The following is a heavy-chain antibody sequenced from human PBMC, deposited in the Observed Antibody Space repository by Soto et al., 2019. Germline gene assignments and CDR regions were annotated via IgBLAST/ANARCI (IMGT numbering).Heavy chain of an antibody. J-gene: IGHJ6*02. CDR3: ARVGWEPTPKHYDYYYYGMDV. D-gene: IGHD1-26*01. CDR1: GGTFSSYA. Sequence: ASVKVSCKASGGTFSSYAISWVRRAPGQGLEWMGGIIPIFGTANYAQKFQGRVTITADESTSTAYMELSSLRSEDTAVYYCARVGWEPTPKHYDYYYYGMDVWGQGTTVTVSS. V-gene: IGHV1-69*13. CDR2: IIPIFGTA.